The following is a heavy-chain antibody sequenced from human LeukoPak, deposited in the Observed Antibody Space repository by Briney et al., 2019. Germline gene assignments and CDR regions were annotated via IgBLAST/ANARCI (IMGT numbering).Heavy chain of an antibody. D-gene: IGHD3-3*01. CDR3: ARSSVDYWVGYFRRDWLDP. CDR2: MSPNTHKT. Sequence: ASVKVSCKASGYTFTDYDINWVRQAPGQGLEWMGRMSPNTHKTDYAQKFQGRVTITRDTSMDIVYLELSSLKSDDMAVYYCARSSVDYWVGYFRRDWLDPWGQGTLVTVSS. J-gene: IGHJ5*02. CDR1: GYTFTDYD. V-gene: IGHV1-8*03.